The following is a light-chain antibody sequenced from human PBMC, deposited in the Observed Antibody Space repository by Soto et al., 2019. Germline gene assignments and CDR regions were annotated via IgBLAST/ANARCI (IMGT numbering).Light chain of an antibody. CDR2: LNSDGSH. CDR3: QTWGTGIPGV. Sequence: QLVLTQSPSTSASLGASVKLTCTLSSGHSSYAIAWHQQQPEKGPRYLMKLNSDGSHSKGDGIPDRFSGSSSGAESYLTISSLQSEDEADYYCQTWGTGIPGVFGGGTKLTVL. CDR1: SGHSSYA. V-gene: IGLV4-69*01. J-gene: IGLJ3*02.